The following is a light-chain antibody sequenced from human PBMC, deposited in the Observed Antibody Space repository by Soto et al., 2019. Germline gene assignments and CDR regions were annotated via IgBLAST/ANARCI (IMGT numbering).Light chain of an antibody. J-gene: IGKJ1*01. CDR3: QQYNNWLWT. CDR2: DAS. CDR1: QSVRRH. Sequence: EIVMTQSPAPLSVSPGERATLSCRASQSVRRHVAWYQQKPGQAPRLLIHDASTRATGISVRFSGSESGTEFTLTISSLQSEDFAFYYCQQYNNWLWTFGQGTKVEI. V-gene: IGKV3-15*01.